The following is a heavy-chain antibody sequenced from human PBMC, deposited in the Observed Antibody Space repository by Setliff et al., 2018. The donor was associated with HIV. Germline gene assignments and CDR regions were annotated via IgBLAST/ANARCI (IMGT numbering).Heavy chain of an antibody. J-gene: IGHJ5*02. D-gene: IGHD3-22*01. Sequence: SETLSLTCTVSGDSASNSRYYWAWIRQPPGKGLEYIGSIHYDERTYYNPSLKSRVTISLDTSNNQFSLKLSSVTAADAAVYYCASRVYYYDSSGYLREEGFDPWGQGTLVTVSS. CDR1: GDSASNSRYY. V-gene: IGHV4-39*01. CDR2: IHYDERT. CDR3: ASRVYYYDSSGYLREEGFDP.